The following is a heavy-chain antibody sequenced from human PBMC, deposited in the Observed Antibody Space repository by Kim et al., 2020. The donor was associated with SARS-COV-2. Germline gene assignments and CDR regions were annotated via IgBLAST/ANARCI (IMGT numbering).Heavy chain of an antibody. CDR1: GSTFTVYG. CDR2: ITTYNGHT. V-gene: IGHV1-18*01. D-gene: IGHD3-10*01. Sequence: ASVKVSCKTSGSTFTVYGVDWVRQAPGQGLEWVGWITTYNGHTEYAQKYQGRVTVTTDSSARTAYMELRSLRSDDTAVYYCARRPPGTYHNDQWGQGTRVIVSS. J-gene: IGHJ4*02. CDR3: ARRPPGTYHNDQ.